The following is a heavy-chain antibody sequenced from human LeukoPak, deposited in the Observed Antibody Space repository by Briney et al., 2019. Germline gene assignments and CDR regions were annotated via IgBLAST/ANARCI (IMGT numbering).Heavy chain of an antibody. Sequence: GGSLRLSCAASGFTFSSYSMNWVRQAPGKGLEWVSFISSSSSYIYYADSVKGRFTISRDNAKNSLYLQMNSLRAEDTAVYYCARDISDFWSGEPPRWAVDYWGQGTLVTVSS. CDR3: ARDISDFWSGEPPRWAVDY. J-gene: IGHJ4*02. V-gene: IGHV3-21*01. CDR2: ISSSSSYI. D-gene: IGHD3-3*01. CDR1: GFTFSSYS.